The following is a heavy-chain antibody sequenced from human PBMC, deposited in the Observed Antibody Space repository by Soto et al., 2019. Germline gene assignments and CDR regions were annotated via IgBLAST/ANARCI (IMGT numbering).Heavy chain of an antibody. D-gene: IGHD2-2*01. CDR1: GFTFSSYA. CDR3: AKDQEYCSSTSCYADNFDY. Sequence: SLRLSCAASGFTFSSYAMSWDRQAPGKGLEWVSAISGSGGSTYYADSVKGRFTISRDNSKNTLYLQMNSLRAEDTAVYYCAKDQEYCSSTSCYADNFDYWGQGTLVTVSS. V-gene: IGHV3-23*01. J-gene: IGHJ4*02. CDR2: ISGSGGST.